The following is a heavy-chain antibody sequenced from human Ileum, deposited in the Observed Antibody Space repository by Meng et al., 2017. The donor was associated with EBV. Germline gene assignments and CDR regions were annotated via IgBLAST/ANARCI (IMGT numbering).Heavy chain of an antibody. CDR3: AREEGGRFDS. CDR1: GYKFDDYT. V-gene: IGHV1-3*01. CDR2: INPGIGST. D-gene: IGHD2-15*01. Sequence: HGQAVQSGADMKKPGASVEISCKASGYKFDDYTIQWLRQAPGQRLEWLGWINPGIGSTYDSKTIRGRLTITMDTSASTVYMRLTSLTSEDTAVYYCAREEGGRFDSWGQGTLVTVSS. J-gene: IGHJ4*02.